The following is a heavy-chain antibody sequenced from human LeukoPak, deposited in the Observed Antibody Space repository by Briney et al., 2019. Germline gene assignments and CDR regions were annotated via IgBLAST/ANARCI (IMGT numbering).Heavy chain of an antibody. V-gene: IGHV4-34*01. D-gene: IGHD6-13*01. CDR3: ARGMSSPAPPDAFDI. CDR2: INNSGST. J-gene: IGHJ3*02. CDR1: GFSFSDYY. Sequence: SETLSLTCAVYGFSFSDYYWSWVRQPPGKGLEWVGEINNSGSTKYNPSFKSRVTISVDTSKNQFSLTLSSVTAADTAVYYCARGMSSPAPPDAFDIWGQGTMVTVSS.